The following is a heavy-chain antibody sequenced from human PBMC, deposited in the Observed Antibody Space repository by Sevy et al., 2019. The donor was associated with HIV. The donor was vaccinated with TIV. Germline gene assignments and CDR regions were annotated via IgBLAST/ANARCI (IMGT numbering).Heavy chain of an antibody. CDR3: AKAVYDSSGPKRAETWYFDL. V-gene: IGHV3-23*01. CDR2: ISGSGGST. D-gene: IGHD3-22*01. J-gene: IGHJ2*01. CDR1: GFTFSSYA. Sequence: GGSLRLSCAASGFTFSSYAMSWVRQAPGKGLEWVSAISGSGGSTYYADSVKGRFTISRDNSKNTLYLQMNSLRAEDTAVYYCAKAVYDSSGPKRAETWYFDLWGRGTLVTVSS.